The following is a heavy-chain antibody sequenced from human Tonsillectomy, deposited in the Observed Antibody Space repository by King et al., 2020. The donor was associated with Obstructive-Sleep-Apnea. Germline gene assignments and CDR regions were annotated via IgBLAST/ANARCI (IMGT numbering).Heavy chain of an antibody. D-gene: IGHD3-10*01. V-gene: IGHV4-59*01. CDR1: GGSISSYY. Sequence: VQLQESGPGLVKPSETLSLTCTVSGGSISSYYWSWLRQPPGKGLEWIGYIYYSGSTNYNPSLKSRVTISVDTSKNQFSLKLSSVTAADTAVYYCARTVRGVIIGDDAFDIWGQGTMVTVSS. J-gene: IGHJ3*02. CDR2: IYYSGST. CDR3: ARTVRGVIIGDDAFDI.